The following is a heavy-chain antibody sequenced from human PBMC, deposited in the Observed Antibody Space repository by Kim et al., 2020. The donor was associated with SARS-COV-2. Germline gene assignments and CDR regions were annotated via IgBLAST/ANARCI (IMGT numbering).Heavy chain of an antibody. Sequence: GGSLRLSCAASGFTFSSYSMNWVRQAPGKGLEWVSSISSSSSYLYYADSVKGRFTISRDNAKNSLYLQMNSLRAEDTAVYYCARVGPPAAFGYYYGMDVWGQGTTVTVSS. CDR3: ARVGPPAAFGYYYGMDV. D-gene: IGHD2-2*01. J-gene: IGHJ6*02. CDR2: ISSSSSYL. V-gene: IGHV3-21*01. CDR1: GFTFSSYS.